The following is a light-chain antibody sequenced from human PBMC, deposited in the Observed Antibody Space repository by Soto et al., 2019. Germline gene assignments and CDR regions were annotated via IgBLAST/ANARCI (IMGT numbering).Light chain of an antibody. J-gene: IGKJ5*01. Sequence: IQMTQSPSSLSASLGDRVTITCRARQGIKHYLNWYQQKPGKAPNLLIYDTSVLETGVPSRFSGSGSGTDFTFTISRLQPEDIATYYCQQYENLPTFGQGTRLEIK. CDR2: DTS. CDR1: QGIKHY. V-gene: IGKV1-33*01. CDR3: QQYENLPT.